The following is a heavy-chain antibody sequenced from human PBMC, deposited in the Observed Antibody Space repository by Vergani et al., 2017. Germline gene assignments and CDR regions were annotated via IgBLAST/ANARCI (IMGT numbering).Heavy chain of an antibody. V-gene: IGHV4-31*03. CDR1: GGSISSGGYY. Sequence: QVQLQESGPGLVTPSQTLSLTCIVSGGSISSGGYYWSWIRQHPGKGLEWIGYIYYSGSTYYNPSLKSRVTISVYTSKNQFSLKLSSVTAADTAVYYCARGAGVTIFVNNYYMDVWGKGTTVTVSS. J-gene: IGHJ6*03. CDR2: IYYSGST. CDR3: ARGAGVTIFVNNYYMDV. D-gene: IGHD3-3*01.